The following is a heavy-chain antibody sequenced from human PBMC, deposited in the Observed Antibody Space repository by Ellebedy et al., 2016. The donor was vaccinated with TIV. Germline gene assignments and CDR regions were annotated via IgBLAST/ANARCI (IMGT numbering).Heavy chain of an antibody. V-gene: IGHV3-74*01. CDR3: ARDRWAEYTFDI. J-gene: IGHJ3*02. D-gene: IGHD6-6*01. CDR1: GFSFSNYW. Sequence: PGGSLRLSCVASGFSFSNYWIHWVRQLPGKGLVWVSRINSDGSGTSYADSVKGRFRISRDNAENTVSLQMNSLRAEDTAIYYCARDRWAEYTFDIWGQGTMVTVSS. CDR2: INSDGSGT.